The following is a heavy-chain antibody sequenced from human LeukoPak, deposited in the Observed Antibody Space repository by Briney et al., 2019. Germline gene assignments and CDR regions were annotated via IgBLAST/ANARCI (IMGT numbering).Heavy chain of an antibody. V-gene: IGHV3-11*01. Sequence: PGGSLRLSCAASGFTFTEYYMSWIRQTPGKGLEWVSDISSSGDILSYADSIQGRFTISRDNAKNSLYPQMNSLRPDDTAVYYCARETVAGTFDYWGQGTLVTVSS. J-gene: IGHJ4*02. CDR2: ISSSGDIL. CDR1: GFTFTEYY. CDR3: ARETVAGTFDY. D-gene: IGHD6-19*01.